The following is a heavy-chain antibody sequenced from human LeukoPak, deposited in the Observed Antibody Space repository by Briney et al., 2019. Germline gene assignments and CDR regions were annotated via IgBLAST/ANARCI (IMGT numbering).Heavy chain of an antibody. Sequence: ASVKVSCKASGYTFTGYYMHWVRQAPGQGLEWMGWINPNSGGTNYAQKFQGRVTMTRDTSISTAYMELSRLRSDDTAVYYCARDGQRLPDIVVVPAAPPSYMDVWGKGTTVTVSS. J-gene: IGHJ6*03. CDR3: ARDGQRLPDIVVVPAAPPSYMDV. CDR2: INPNSGGT. V-gene: IGHV1-2*02. D-gene: IGHD2-2*01. CDR1: GYTFTGYY.